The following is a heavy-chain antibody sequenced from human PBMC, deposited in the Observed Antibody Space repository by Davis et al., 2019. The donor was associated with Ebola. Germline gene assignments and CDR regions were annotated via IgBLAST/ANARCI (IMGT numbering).Heavy chain of an antibody. CDR2: IYPGDSGT. CDR3: ARHRDYDDADRHFQYYFDY. CDR1: RYIFTNYW. V-gene: IGHV5-51*01. J-gene: IGHJ4*02. D-gene: IGHD3-22*01. Sequence: GESLKISCKGSRYIFTNYWIGWVRQMPGKGLEWMGIIYPGDSGTRYSPYFQGQVTISADKSSNTAYLQWSGLQAADTAMYYCARHRDYDDADRHFQYYFDYWGQGTLVTVSS.